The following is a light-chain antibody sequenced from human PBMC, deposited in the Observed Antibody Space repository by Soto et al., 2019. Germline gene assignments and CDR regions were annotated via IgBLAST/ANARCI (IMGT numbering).Light chain of an antibody. CDR1: SGAVGGYKY. CDR3: VSFTTNTALV. V-gene: IGLV2-14*01. J-gene: IGLJ2*01. Sequence: QSALTQPASVSGSPGQSITISCTATSGAVGGYKYVSWYQHHPGKAPKLIIYEVSNRPSGLSHRFSGSKSGYTASLTISGLQPEDESTYYCVSFTTNTALVFGGGTKLTVL. CDR2: EVS.